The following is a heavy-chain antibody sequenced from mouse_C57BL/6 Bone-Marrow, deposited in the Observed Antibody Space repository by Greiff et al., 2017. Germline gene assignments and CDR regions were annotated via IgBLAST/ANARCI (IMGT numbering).Heavy chain of an antibody. D-gene: IGHD1-1*01. CDR2: ISSGSSTI. J-gene: IGHJ4*01. Sequence: EVKLVESGGGLVKPGGSLKLSCAASGFTFSDYGMHWVRQAPEKGLEWVAYISSGSSTIYYADTVKGRFTISRDNAKNTLFLQMTSLRSEDTAMYYCARITTVVPYYYAMDYWGQGTSVTVSS. V-gene: IGHV5-17*01. CDR1: GFTFSDYG. CDR3: ARITTVVPYYYAMDY.